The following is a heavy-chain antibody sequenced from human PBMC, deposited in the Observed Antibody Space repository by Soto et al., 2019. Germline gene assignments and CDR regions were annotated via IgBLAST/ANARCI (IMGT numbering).Heavy chain of an antibody. CDR3: TRGPRSTSTGTGAF. CDR1: GFTFSMYW. CDR2: INDDGIST. Sequence: GSLRLSCAASGFTFSMYWMHWVRQVPGKGPEWVSRINDDGISTNYTDSVKGRFTISRDNAKNTLYLQMNALRVEDTAVYYCTRGPRSTSTGTGAFWGQGTLVTVSS. V-gene: IGHV3-74*01. D-gene: IGHD1-1*01. J-gene: IGHJ4*02.